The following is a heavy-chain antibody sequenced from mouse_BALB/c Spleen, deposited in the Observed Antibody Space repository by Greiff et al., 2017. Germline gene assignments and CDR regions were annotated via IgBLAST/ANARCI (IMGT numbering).Heavy chain of an antibody. Sequence: EVKLVESGPGLVKPSQSLSLTCTVTGYSITSDYAWNWIRQFPGNKLEWMGYISYSGSTSYNPSLKSRISITRDTSKNQFFLQLNSVTTEDTATYYCARFDDYDPWFAYWGQGTLVTVSA. CDR3: ARFDDYDPWFAY. D-gene: IGHD2-4*01. V-gene: IGHV3-2*02. J-gene: IGHJ3*01. CDR2: ISYSGST. CDR1: GYSITSDYA.